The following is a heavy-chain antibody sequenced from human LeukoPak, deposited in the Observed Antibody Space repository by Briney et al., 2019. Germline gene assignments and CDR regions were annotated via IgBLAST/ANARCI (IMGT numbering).Heavy chain of an antibody. CDR2: INPSGGST. CDR1: GYTFTSYY. V-gene: IGHV1-46*01. CDR3: ARDADRSSWRPLYYYYYMDV. J-gene: IGHJ6*03. Sequence: ASVKVSCKASGYTFTSYYMHWVRQAPGQGLEWMGMINPSGGSTSYAQKFQGRVTMTRDMSTSTVYMELSSLRSEDTAVYYCARDADRSSWRPLYYYYYMDVWGKGTTVTVSS. D-gene: IGHD6-13*01.